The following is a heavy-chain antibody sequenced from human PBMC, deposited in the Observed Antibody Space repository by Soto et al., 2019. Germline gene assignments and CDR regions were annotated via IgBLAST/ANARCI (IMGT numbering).Heavy chain of an antibody. CDR3: ARVRQLVGYFYYYYMDV. J-gene: IGHJ6*03. D-gene: IGHD6-6*01. Sequence: GASVKVSCKASGYTFTSYAMHWVRQAPGQRLEWMGWINAGNGNTKYSQKFQGRVTMTRDTSASTAYMELRGLRSDDTAVYYCARVRQLVGYFYYYYMDVWGKGTTVTVSS. CDR2: INAGNGNT. V-gene: IGHV1-3*01. CDR1: GYTFTSYA.